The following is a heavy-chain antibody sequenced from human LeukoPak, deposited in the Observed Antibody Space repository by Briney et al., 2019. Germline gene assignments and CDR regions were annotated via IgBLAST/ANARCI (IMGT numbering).Heavy chain of an antibody. CDR1: GGSINNYY. V-gene: IGHV4-4*07. J-gene: IGHJ3*02. D-gene: IGHD2-15*01. CDR2: IYTRGST. CDR3: ARGRYCSADICSGGDAFGI. Sequence: SETLSLTCTVSGGSINNYYWSWIRQPAGKGLEWIGRIYTRGSTNYNPPLKSRVTMSVDTSKNQFSLKLSSVTAADTAVYYCARGRYCSADICSGGDAFGIWGQGTMVSVSS.